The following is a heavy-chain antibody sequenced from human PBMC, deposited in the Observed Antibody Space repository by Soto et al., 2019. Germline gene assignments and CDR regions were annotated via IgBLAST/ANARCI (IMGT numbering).Heavy chain of an antibody. D-gene: IGHD1-26*01. V-gene: IGHV4-34*01. CDR3: ARVRRDLSGSYYP. J-gene: IGHJ5*02. CDR1: GVSFSNYY. Sequence: QVQLQQWGAGLLKASETLSLTCAVYGVSFSNYYWSWIRQPPGKGLEWIGEINHSGSTKYNPALKSRVTISVDTSKIQFSLKLTSVTAADTAVYYCARVRRDLSGSYYPWGQGTLVTVSS. CDR2: INHSGST.